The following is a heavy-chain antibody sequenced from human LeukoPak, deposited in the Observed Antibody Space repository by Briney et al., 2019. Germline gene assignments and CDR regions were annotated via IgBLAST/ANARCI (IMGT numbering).Heavy chain of an antibody. D-gene: IGHD3-10*01. CDR2: ISYDGSNI. Sequence: GGSLRLSCAASGFTFSSYGMHRVRQAPGKGLEWVAFISYDGSNIYYADSVKGRFTFSRDNSKNTLYLQMSSLRAEDTAVYYCAKGYGSGSYCVDYWGQGTLVTVSS. CDR3: AKGYGSGSYCVDY. CDR1: GFTFSSYG. J-gene: IGHJ4*02. V-gene: IGHV3-30*18.